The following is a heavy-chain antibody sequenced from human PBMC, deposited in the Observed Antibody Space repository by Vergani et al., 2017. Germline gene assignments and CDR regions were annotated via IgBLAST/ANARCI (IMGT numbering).Heavy chain of an antibody. Sequence: QVQLVQSGAVEKKPGASVKVSCTSSGYTFTSYDIIWVRQAPGQGLEWMGWNSAYNGNTNYAQKLESIVAITPDTSASTAYMELRSLRSDDTAVYYCASDFYDFWSGWWDYWGQGTLVTVSS. CDR1: GYTFTSYD. V-gene: IGHV1-18*01. CDR3: ASDFYDFWSGWWDY. D-gene: IGHD3-3*01. J-gene: IGHJ4*02. CDR2: NSAYNGNT.